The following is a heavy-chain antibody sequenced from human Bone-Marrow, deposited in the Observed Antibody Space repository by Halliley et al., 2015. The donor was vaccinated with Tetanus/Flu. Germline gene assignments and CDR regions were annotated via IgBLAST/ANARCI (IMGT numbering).Heavy chain of an antibody. V-gene: IGHV4-59*03. J-gene: IGHJ4*02. D-gene: IGHD3-22*01. CDR3: TTGGGYLIDY. Sequence: KGLEWIGYIYNSESTNYNPPLKSRVPISVDTSKNQLSLKLTSVTAADTAVYYCTTGGGYLIDYWGQGTLVTVSS. CDR2: IYNSEST.